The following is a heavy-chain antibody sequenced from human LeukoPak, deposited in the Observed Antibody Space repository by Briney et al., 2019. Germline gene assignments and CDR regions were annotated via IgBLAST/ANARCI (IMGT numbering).Heavy chain of an antibody. D-gene: IGHD3-10*01. Sequence: GGSLRLSCAASGFTFSSHGMHWVRQAPGKGLEWVALIRYDGSNKYYLESGKGRFTVSRDNSKNTLYLQVNSLRAEDTAVYYCAKDRGHKSPYYIEYWGQGTLVTVSS. J-gene: IGHJ4*02. CDR3: AKDRGHKSPYYIEY. CDR1: GFTFSSHG. V-gene: IGHV3-30*02. CDR2: IRYDGSNK.